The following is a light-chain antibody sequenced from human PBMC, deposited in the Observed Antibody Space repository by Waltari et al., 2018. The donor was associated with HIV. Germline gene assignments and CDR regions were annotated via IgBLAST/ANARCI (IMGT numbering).Light chain of an antibody. V-gene: IGKV1-5*03. CDR2: KAS. CDR1: QSIGSW. J-gene: IGKJ1*01. CDR3: QQYDTSSPT. Sequence: DIQMTQFPSSLSASTGDRVTITCRASQSIGSWLAWYQQKPGKAPKLLIYKASDLESGVPSRFSGRGSGTQVTLTISSLQPDDSATYYCQQYDTSSPTFGQGTKVEVK.